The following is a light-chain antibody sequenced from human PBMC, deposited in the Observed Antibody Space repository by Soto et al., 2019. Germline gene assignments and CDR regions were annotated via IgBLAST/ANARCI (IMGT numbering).Light chain of an antibody. CDR3: QQYNSWPHT. CDR2: GAS. Sequence: EIVMTQSPATLSVSPGERATLSCRASQSVSSNLAGYQQKPGQAPRILIYGASTRAAGILARFSGSGSGTEFTLTISSLQSEDFAVYYCQQYNSWPHTFGQGTKVEIK. V-gene: IGKV3-15*01. J-gene: IGKJ2*01. CDR1: QSVSSN.